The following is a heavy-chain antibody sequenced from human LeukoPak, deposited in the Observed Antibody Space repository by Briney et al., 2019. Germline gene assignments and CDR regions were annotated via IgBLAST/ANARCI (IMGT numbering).Heavy chain of an antibody. CDR1: GFTFSSYG. V-gene: IGHV3-30*02. D-gene: IGHD3-3*01. Sequence: GGSLRLSCAASGFTFSSYGMHWVRQAPGKALEWVAFIRYDGSNKYYADSVKGRFTISRDNSKNTVDLQMNSLRAEDTALYYCTKGLGVVIDFLLFDSWGQGTLVTVSS. J-gene: IGHJ4*02. CDR3: TKGLGVVIDFLLFDS. CDR2: IRYDGSNK.